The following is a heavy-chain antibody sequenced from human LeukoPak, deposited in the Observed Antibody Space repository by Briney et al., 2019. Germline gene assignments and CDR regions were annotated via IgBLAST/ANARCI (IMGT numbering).Heavy chain of an antibody. CDR2: IWYDGSNK. D-gene: IGHD2-2*01. V-gene: IGHV3-33*08. CDR1: GFTFSSYA. J-gene: IGHJ4*02. CDR3: ATGPADQLPSYFDY. Sequence: GGSLRLSCAASGFTFSSYAMHWVRQAPGKGLEWVAVIWYDGSNKYYADSVKGRFTISRDNSKNTLYLQMNSLRAEDTAVYYCATGPADQLPSYFDYWGQGTLVTVSS.